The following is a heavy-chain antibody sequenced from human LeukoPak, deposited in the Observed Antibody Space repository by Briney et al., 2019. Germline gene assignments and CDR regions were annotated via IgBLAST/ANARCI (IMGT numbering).Heavy chain of an antibody. V-gene: IGHV4-59*01. J-gene: IGHJ5*02. CDR3: ARDLTYYYDSSGYYWSWFDP. CDR2: IYYSGST. D-gene: IGHD3-22*01. CDR1: GGSFSGYY. Sequence: PSETLSLTCAVYGGSFSGYYWSWIRQPPGKGLEWIGYIYYSGSTNYNPSLKSRVTISVDTSKNQFSLKLSSVTAADTAVYYCARDLTYYYDSSGYYWSWFDPWGQGTLVTVSS.